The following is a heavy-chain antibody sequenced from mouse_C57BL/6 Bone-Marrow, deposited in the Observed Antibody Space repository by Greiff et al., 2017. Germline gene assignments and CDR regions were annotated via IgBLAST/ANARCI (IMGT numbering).Heavy chain of an antibody. CDR3: ARTDYSHDWYFDV. V-gene: IGHV1-55*01. CDR2: IYPGSGST. CDR1: GYTFTSYW. D-gene: IGHD2-12*01. Sequence: QVQLQHPGAELVKPGASVKMSCTASGYTFTSYWIPWVKQRPGQGLEWIGEIYPGSGSTNYNEKFKSKATMTVDKSSSTAYMQLSSRTSEDSAVYYCARTDYSHDWYFDVWGTGTTVTVAS. J-gene: IGHJ1*03.